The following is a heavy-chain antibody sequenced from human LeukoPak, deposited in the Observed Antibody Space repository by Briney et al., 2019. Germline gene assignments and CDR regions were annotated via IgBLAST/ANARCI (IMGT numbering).Heavy chain of an antibody. J-gene: IGHJ4*02. CDR1: GGTFSSYA. CDR2: ISAYNGNT. Sequence: GASVKVSCKASGGTFSSYAISWVRQAPGQGLEWMAWISAYNGNTNYAQKLQGRVTMTTDTSTSTAYMELSRLRSDDTAVYYCARAVLRLDYWGQGTLVTVSS. D-gene: IGHD3-3*01. V-gene: IGHV1-18*01. CDR3: ARAVLRLDY.